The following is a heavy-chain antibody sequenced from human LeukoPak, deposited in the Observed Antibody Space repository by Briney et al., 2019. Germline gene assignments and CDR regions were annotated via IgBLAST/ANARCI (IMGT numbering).Heavy chain of an antibody. D-gene: IGHD6-19*01. CDR1: GFTFRGYS. CDR2: ISSSSSYT. Sequence: GGSLRLSCAASGFTFRGYSMNWVRQAPGKGLEWVSSISSSSSYTYYADSVKGRFTISRDNAKNSLYLQMNSLRAEDTAVYYCARMIAVAGPYYFDYWGQGTLVTVSS. CDR3: ARMIAVAGPYYFDY. V-gene: IGHV3-21*01. J-gene: IGHJ4*02.